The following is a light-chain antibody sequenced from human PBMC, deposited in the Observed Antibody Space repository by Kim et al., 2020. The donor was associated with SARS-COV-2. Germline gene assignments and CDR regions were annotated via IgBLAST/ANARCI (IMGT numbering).Light chain of an antibody. J-gene: IGLJ3*02. CDR3: AAWDDSLRV. CDR1: SSNIGRNY. Sequence: QSVLTQPPSASGTPGQRVTISCSGSSSNIGRNYVYWYQQLPGTAPKLLIYRNNQRPSGVPDRFSGSKSGTSASLAISGLRSGDEADYYCAAWDDSLRVFGGGTQLTVL. V-gene: IGLV1-47*01. CDR2: RNN.